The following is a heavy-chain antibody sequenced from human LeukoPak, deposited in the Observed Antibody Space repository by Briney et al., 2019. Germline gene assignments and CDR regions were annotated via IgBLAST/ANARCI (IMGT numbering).Heavy chain of an antibody. V-gene: IGHV1-18*01. CDR3: ARLRDCSDTGRANFYFYMDI. D-gene: IGHD2-21*01. J-gene: IGHJ6*03. CDR1: GYPFFSSG. Sequence: ASVKVSCKASGYPFFSSGISWVRQSPGQGLEWLGWFSAYNGVTHYARKFRGRLTITTDTSTSTAYMELRSLRSDDTAIYYCARLRDCSDTGRANFYFYMDIWGKGTAITVSS. CDR2: FSAYNGVT.